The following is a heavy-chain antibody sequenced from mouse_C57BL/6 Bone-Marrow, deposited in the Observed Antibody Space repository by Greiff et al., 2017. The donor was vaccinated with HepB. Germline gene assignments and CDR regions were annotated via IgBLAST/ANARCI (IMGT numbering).Heavy chain of an antibody. D-gene: IGHD2-12*01. CDR3: ARRYSYWYFDV. CDR2: IHPNSGST. CDR1: GYTFTSYW. Sequence: QVQLQQSGAELVKPGASVKLSCKASGYTFTSYWMHWVKQRPGQGLEWIGMIHPNSGSTNYNEKFKSKATLTVDKSSSTAYMQLSSLTSEDSAVYYCARRYSYWYFDVWGTGTTVTVSS. V-gene: IGHV1-64*01. J-gene: IGHJ1*03.